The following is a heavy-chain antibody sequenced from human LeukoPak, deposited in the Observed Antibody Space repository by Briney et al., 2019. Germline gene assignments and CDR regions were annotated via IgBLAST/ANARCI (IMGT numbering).Heavy chain of an antibody. V-gene: IGHV3-30*04. J-gene: IGHJ4*02. CDR2: ISYDGSNK. Sequence: GGSLRPSCAASEFTFSRYAMHWVRQAPDKGLEWVALISYDGSNKEFADSVKGRFTISRDNSKNSLYLQMNSLRGEDTAMYYCARGMDYDILAGPPDYWGQGTLVTVSS. D-gene: IGHD3-9*01. CDR3: ARGMDYDILAGPPDY. CDR1: EFTFSRYA.